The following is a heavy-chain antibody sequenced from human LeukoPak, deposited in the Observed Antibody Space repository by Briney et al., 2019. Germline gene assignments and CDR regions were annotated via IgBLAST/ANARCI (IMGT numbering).Heavy chain of an antibody. CDR2: ISWDGGNT. Sequence: GGSLRLSCAASGFTFDDYAMHWVRQAPGKGLEWVSLISWDGGNTYYVDSVKGRFTISRDNSKNTLHLQMNSLRAEDTAVYYCAKDQTPYYWGQGTLVTVSS. CDR1: GFTFDDYA. V-gene: IGHV3-43D*03. J-gene: IGHJ4*02. CDR3: AKDQTPYY.